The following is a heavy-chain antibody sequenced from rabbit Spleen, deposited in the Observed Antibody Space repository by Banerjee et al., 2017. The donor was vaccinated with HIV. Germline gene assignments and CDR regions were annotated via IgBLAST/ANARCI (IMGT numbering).Heavy chain of an antibody. J-gene: IGHJ2*01. CDR2: IHAGSSYNT. D-gene: IGHD5-1*01. CDR3: AGTDFGGGGAFDP. Sequence: QSLEESGGDLVKPGASLTLTCTASGFSFSSSYYMCWVRQAPGKGLEWIACIHAGSSYNTYYANWAKGRFTISKTSSTTVTLQMTSLSAADTATYFCAGTDFGGGGAFDPWGPGTLVTVS. V-gene: IGHV1S40*01. CDR1: GFSFSSSYY.